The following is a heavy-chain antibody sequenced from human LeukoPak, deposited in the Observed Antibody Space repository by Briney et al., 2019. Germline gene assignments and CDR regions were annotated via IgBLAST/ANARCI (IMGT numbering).Heavy chain of an antibody. V-gene: IGHV4-59*01. J-gene: IGHJ4*02. CDR1: GVSISSYY. CDR2: IYYSGST. CDR3: ARGVAAPPFFDY. Sequence: SETLSLTCTGSGVSISSYYWSWIPQPPGKGLECIGYIYYSGSTNYNPSLKSRVTISVDTSKNQFSLKLSSVTAADTAVYYCARGVAAPPFFDYWGQGTLVTVSS. D-gene: IGHD6-6*01.